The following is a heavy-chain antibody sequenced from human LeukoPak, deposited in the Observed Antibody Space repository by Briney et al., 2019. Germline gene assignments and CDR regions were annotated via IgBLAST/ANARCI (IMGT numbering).Heavy chain of an antibody. D-gene: IGHD3-9*01. CDR3: ARRGIGLVMDY. Sequence: SETLSLTCTVFGGSISSYYWSWIRQPAGKGLEWIGRFYTSGTTNYNPSLKSRVTMSVDPSKNQFSLRLSSVTAADTAVYYCARRGIGLVMDYWGQGTLVTVSS. CDR1: GGSISSYY. J-gene: IGHJ4*02. V-gene: IGHV4-4*07. CDR2: FYTSGTT.